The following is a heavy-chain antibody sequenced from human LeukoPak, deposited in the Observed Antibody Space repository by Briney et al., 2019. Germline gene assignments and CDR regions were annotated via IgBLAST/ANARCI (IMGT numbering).Heavy chain of an antibody. D-gene: IGHD6-6*01. V-gene: IGHV1-18*01. CDR1: GYTFTSYG. CDR3: ARDRRTYSSSSWFDP. Sequence: ASVKVSCKASGYTFTSYGITWARQAPGQGLEWMGWISAYNGNTNYAQKFQGRVTMTTDTSTSTAYMELRSLRSDDTAVYYCARDRRTYSSSSWFDPWGQGTLVTVSS. CDR2: ISAYNGNT. J-gene: IGHJ5*02.